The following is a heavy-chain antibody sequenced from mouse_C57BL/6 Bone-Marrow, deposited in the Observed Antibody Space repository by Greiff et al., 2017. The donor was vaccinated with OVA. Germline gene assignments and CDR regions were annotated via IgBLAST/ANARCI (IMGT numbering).Heavy chain of an antibody. V-gene: IGHV5-2*01. CDR1: EYEFPSHD. D-gene: IGHD4-1*01. J-gene: IGHJ3*01. Sequence: EVQRVESGGGLVQPGESLKLSCESNEYEFPSHDMSWVRKTPEKRLELVAAINSDGGSTYYPDTMERRFIISRDNTKKTLYLQMSSLRSEDTALYSCAPDWDAAWFAYCGQGTLVTVSA. CDR3: APDWDAAWFAY. CDR2: INSDGGST.